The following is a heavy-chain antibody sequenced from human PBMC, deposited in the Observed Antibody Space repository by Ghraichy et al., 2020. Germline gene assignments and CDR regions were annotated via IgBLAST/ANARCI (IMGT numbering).Heavy chain of an antibody. J-gene: IGHJ4*02. Sequence: ESLNISCTISGGFISSYYWNWIRQPPGKGLEWVGYIHYSGSTNSKSSLKSRVTISVDTSKNQFYLKMRSVTAADTAVYYCARDGSGYDSLSLDSWGQGTLVTVSS. CDR1: GGFISSYY. CDR2: IHYSGST. D-gene: IGHD5-12*01. V-gene: IGHV4-59*01. CDR3: ARDGSGYDSLSLDS.